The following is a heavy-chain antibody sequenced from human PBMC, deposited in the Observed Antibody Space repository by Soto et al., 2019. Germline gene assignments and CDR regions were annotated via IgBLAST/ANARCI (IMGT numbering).Heavy chain of an antibody. CDR2: IYYSGST. V-gene: IGHV4-30-4*01. CDR3: ATTYYYDSSGYYSEYFQH. CDR1: GGSISSGDYY. J-gene: IGHJ1*01. D-gene: IGHD3-22*01. Sequence: QVQLQESGPGLVKPSQTLSLTCTVSGGSISSGDYYWSWIRQPPGKGLEWIGYIYYSGSTYYNPSLKRRVTISLDTSKNQFSLKLSSVTAADTSVYYCATTYYYDSSGYYSEYFQHWGQGTLVTVSS.